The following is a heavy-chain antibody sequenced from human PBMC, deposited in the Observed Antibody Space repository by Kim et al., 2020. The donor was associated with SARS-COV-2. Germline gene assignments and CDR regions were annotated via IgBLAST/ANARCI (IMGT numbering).Heavy chain of an antibody. CDR1: GYSFTSYW. J-gene: IGHJ4*02. Sequence: GESLKISCKGSGYSFTSYWIGWVRQMPGKGLEWMGIIYPGDSDTRYSPSFQGQVTISADKSISTAYLQWSSLKASDTAMYYCARTTPGGAVAGTGSDYWGQGTLVTVSS. CDR2: IYPGDSDT. V-gene: IGHV5-51*01. D-gene: IGHD6-19*01. CDR3: ARTTPGGAVAGTGSDY.